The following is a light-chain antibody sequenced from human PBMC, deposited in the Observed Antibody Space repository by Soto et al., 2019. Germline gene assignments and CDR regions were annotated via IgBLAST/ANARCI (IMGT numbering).Light chain of an antibody. Sequence: EIVFTQSPTTLSSFPGDRVPLSCRASQYINTRLAWYQHRPGQAPRLLIYQTSIRAAGIPARFSASGSGTDFTLTISDVQPEDFALYYCHQRQSWPRTFGQGTKVDIK. V-gene: IGKV3-11*01. CDR3: HQRQSWPRT. J-gene: IGKJ1*01. CDR2: QTS. CDR1: QYINTR.